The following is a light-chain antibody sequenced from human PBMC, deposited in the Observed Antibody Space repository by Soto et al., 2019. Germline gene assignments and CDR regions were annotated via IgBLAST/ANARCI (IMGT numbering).Light chain of an antibody. Sequence: EIVLTQSPGTLSLSPGERATLSCRASQSVSSSYLAGYQQKPGQAPRLLIYGASSRATRIPYRFSGSGSGTDFTLTISRLEPEDFAVYYCQQYGIAPTTFGQGTKVEIK. CDR3: QQYGIAPTT. V-gene: IGKV3-20*01. CDR1: QSVSSSY. CDR2: GAS. J-gene: IGKJ1*01.